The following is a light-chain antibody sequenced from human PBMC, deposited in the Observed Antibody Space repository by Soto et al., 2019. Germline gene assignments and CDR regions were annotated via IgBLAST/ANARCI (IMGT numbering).Light chain of an antibody. CDR3: QQYNSWLWT. J-gene: IGKJ1*01. CDR1: QSVSNSY. CDR2: GAS. V-gene: IGKV3-15*01. Sequence: EIVLTQTTGTLSLSPGERATLSCMASQSVSNSYLAWYQQKPGQAPRLLIYGASTRATGIPARFSGSGSGTEFTLIISSLQSEDSAVYYCQQYNSWLWTFGQGTKVDNK.